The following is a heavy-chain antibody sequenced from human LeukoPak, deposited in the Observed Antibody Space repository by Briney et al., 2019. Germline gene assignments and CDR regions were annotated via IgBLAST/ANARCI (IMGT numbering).Heavy chain of an antibody. CDR1: GFTFSGYV. CDR3: ARTVYG. D-gene: IGHD5/OR15-5a*01. V-gene: IGHV3-23*01. J-gene: IGHJ4*02. Sequence: GGSLRLSCAVSGFTFSGYVMHWVRQAPGKGLEWVSGISDSGGSTFYADSVKGRFTISRDNAKNTLYLQMNSLRAEDTAVYYCARTVYGWGQGTLVTVSS. CDR2: ISDSGGST.